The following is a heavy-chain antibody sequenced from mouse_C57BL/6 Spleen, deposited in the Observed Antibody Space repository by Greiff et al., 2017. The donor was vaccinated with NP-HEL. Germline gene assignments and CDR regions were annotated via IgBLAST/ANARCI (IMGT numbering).Heavy chain of an antibody. CDR3: ARSSYGSSYSWYFDV. CDR1: GFTFTDYY. Sequence: EVKLMESGGGLVQPGGSLSLSCAASGFTFTDYYMSWVRQPPGKALEWLGFIRNKANGYTTEYSASVKGRFTISRDNSQSILYLQMNALRAEDSATYYCARSSYGSSYSWYFDVWGTGTTVTVSS. V-gene: IGHV7-3*01. D-gene: IGHD1-1*01. J-gene: IGHJ1*03. CDR2: IRNKANGYTT.